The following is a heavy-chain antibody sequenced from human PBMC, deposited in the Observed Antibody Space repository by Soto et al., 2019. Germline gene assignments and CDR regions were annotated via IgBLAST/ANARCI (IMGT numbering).Heavy chain of an antibody. D-gene: IGHD5-12*01. V-gene: IGHV3-9*02. CDR1: GFTSDDYA. J-gene: IGHJ4*02. CDR2: ISWNSGSI. Sequence: EVQLVESGGGLVQPGRSLRLSCAASGFTSDDYAMHWVRQAPGKGLEWVSGISWNSGSIGYADSVKGRFTISRDNAKNSLYLQMNSLRAEYTALYYCAKGPVEMATIWLGYFDYWGQGTLVTVSS. CDR3: AKGPVEMATIWLGYFDY.